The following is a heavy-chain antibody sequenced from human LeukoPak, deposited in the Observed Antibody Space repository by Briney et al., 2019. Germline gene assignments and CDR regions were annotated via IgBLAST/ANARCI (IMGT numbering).Heavy chain of an antibody. J-gene: IGHJ3*02. V-gene: IGHV1-2*02. CDR3: AREYCSSTSCYSAFVI. CDR1: GYTFTGYY. CDR2: INPNSGGT. Sequence: ASVKVSCKASGYTFTGYYMHWVRQAPGQGLEWMGWINPNSGGTNYAQKFQGRVTMTRDTSISTAYMELSRLRSDDTAVYYCAREYCSSTSCYSAFVIWGQGTMVTVSS. D-gene: IGHD2-2*01.